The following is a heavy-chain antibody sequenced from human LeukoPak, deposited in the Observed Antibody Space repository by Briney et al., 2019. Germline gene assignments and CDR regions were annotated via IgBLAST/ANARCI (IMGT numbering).Heavy chain of an antibody. CDR3: ARGSGNYFLDY. D-gene: IGHD1-26*01. CDR1: GFTLSNYW. J-gene: IGHJ4*02. Sequence: GGSLGLSCAASGFTLSNYWMSWVRQAPGKGLEWVADIQPDGSEKYYVDSVKGRFTISRDNARNSLYLQLNSLRAEDTAFYYCARGSGNYFLDYWGQGTLVTVSS. CDR2: IQPDGSEK. V-gene: IGHV3-7*01.